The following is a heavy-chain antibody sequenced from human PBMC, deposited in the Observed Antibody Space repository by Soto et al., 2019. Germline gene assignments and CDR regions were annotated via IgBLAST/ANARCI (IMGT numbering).Heavy chain of an antibody. J-gene: IGHJ6*02. CDR2: IERDDDDK. Sequence: SGPTMVNPTETLTLTCTFSGFSLTSPGMCVSWIRQPPGKALEWLALIERDDDDKYYSTSLKTRLTISKDTRKNQVVLTMANMDPADTGTYYCARSIRGPRRFNGMDVWGQGTTVTVSS. D-gene: IGHD1-20*01. CDR3: ARSIRGPRRFNGMDV. CDR1: GFSLTSPGMC. V-gene: IGHV2-70*13.